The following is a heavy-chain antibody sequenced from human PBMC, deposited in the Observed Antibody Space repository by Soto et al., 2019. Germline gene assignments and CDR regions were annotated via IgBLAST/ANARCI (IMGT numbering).Heavy chain of an antibody. CDR2: IIPIFGTA. D-gene: IGHD6-6*01. Sequence: SVKVSCKASGGTFSSYAISWVRQAPGQGLEWMGGIIPIFGTANYAQKFQGRFTITADESTSTAYMELSSLRSEDTAVYYCAYSSSSAWGYDYWGQGTLVTVSS. CDR1: GGTFSSYA. CDR3: AYSSSSAWGYDY. V-gene: IGHV1-69*13. J-gene: IGHJ4*02.